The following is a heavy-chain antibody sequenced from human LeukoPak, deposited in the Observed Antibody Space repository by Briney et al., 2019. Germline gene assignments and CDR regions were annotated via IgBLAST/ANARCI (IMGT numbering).Heavy chain of an antibody. CDR3: ARRGMDWNYDWYFDL. J-gene: IGHJ2*01. D-gene: IGHD1-7*01. CDR1: SGSFSGYY. V-gene: IGHV4-34*01. Sequence: PSETLSLTCAVYSGSFSGYYWSWIRQTPGKGLEWIGEVNHSGTTTYNPSLESRVTISVDTSKSQFSLNLRSVTAADTAVYYCARRGMDWNYDWYFDLWGRGTLVSVSS. CDR2: VNHSGTT.